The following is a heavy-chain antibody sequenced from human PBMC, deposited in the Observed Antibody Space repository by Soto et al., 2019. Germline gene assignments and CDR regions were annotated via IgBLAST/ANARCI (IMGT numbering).Heavy chain of an antibody. CDR2: IYYSGST. J-gene: IGHJ5*02. CDR3: ARDRGYGSGSLGWFDP. D-gene: IGHD3-10*01. Sequence: WETLSLTCTVSCGSISSYYWSWIRQPPGKGLEWIGYIYYSGSTNYNPSLKSRVTISVDTSKNQFSLKLSSVTAADTAVYYCARDRGYGSGSLGWFDPWGQGTLVTVSS. CDR1: CGSISSYY. V-gene: IGHV4-59*01.